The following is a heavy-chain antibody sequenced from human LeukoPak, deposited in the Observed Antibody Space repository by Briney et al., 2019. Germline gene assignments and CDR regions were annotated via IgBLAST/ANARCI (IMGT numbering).Heavy chain of an antibody. J-gene: IGHJ4*02. CDR1: GFTFSSYE. CDR2: ISSSGSTI. V-gene: IGHV3-48*03. CDR3: ARDRLFYCGGDCSPGALDY. Sequence: GGSLRLSCAASGFTFSSYEMNWVRQAPGKGLEWVSYISSSGSTIYYADSVKGRFTISRDNAKNSLYLQMNSLRAEDTAVYYCARDRLFYCGGDCSPGALDYWGQGTLVTVSS. D-gene: IGHD2-21*02.